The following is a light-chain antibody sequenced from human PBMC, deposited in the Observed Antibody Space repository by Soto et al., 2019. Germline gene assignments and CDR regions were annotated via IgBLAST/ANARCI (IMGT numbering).Light chain of an antibody. CDR2: KAS. V-gene: IGKV1-5*03. Sequence: DIQMTQSPSTLSASVGDRITITCRASQSINNWLAWYQQKPGKAPKLLIYKASSLESGVPSRFSGSGSGTEFTLTISSLQPDDFATYYCQQYDSYWTFGQGTNVEVK. CDR1: QSINNW. CDR3: QQYDSYWT. J-gene: IGKJ1*01.